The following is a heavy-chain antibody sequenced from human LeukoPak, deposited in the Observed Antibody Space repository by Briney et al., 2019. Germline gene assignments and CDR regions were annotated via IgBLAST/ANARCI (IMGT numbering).Heavy chain of an antibody. CDR3: ARQLRNWFDP. J-gene: IGHJ5*02. CDR2: IYYSGST. Sequence: SETLSLTCTVSGGSISGYYWSWIRQPPGKGLEWIGYIYYSGSTNYNPSLKSRVTISVDTSKNQFSLKLSPVTAADTAVYYCARQLRNWFDPWGQGTLVPVSS. D-gene: IGHD5-12*01. V-gene: IGHV4-59*01. CDR1: GGSISGYY.